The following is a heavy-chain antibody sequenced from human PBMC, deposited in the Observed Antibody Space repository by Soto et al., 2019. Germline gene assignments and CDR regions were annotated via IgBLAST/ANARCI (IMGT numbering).Heavy chain of an antibody. CDR2: IYYSGST. Sequence: SETLSLTCTVSGGSISSYYWSWIRQPPGKGLEWIGYIYYSGSTNYNPSLKSRVTISVDTSKNQFSLKLSSVTAADTAVYYCARGGKGYDFWTPLYDAFDMWGQATMVTVSS. CDR1: GGSISSYY. V-gene: IGHV4-59*01. J-gene: IGHJ3*02. CDR3: ARGGKGYDFWTPLYDAFDM. D-gene: IGHD3-3*01.